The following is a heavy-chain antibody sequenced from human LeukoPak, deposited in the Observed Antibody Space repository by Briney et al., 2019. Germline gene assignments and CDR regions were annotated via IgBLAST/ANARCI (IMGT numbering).Heavy chain of an antibody. CDR1: GGTFSSYA. V-gene: IGHV1-69*04. J-gene: IGHJ3*02. CDR3: AREGGSGETFDI. CDR2: IIPILGIA. D-gene: IGHD3-16*01. Sequence: SVKVSCKASGGTFSSYAISWVRQAPGQGLEWMGRIIPILGIANYAQKFQGRVTITADKSTSTAYMELSSLRSEDTAVYYCAREGGSGETFDIWGQGTMVTVSS.